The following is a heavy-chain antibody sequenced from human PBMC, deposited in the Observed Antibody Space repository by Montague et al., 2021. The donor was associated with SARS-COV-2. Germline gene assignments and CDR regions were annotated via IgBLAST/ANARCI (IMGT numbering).Heavy chain of an antibody. CDR2: LYNSGGT. D-gene: IGHD2-15*01. CDR3: ARHIEKEGTYYYYYGMDV. J-gene: IGHJ6*02. Sequence: SETLSLTCTVSGDSISSYYWSWIRQPPGKGLEWIGYLYNSGGTKYNPSLKSRVTISVDTSKNQLSLKLSSVTAADTAVYYCARHIEKEGTYYYYYGMDVWGQGTTVTVAS. V-gene: IGHV4-59*08. CDR1: GDSISSYY.